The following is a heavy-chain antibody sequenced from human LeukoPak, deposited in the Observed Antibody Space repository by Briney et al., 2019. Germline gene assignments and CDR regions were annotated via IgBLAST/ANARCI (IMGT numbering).Heavy chain of an antibody. V-gene: IGHV3-7*01. CDR1: GFTFSTYW. J-gene: IGHJ3*02. CDR3: ARSQIFDI. Sequence: GGSLRLSCAASGFTFSTYWMSWVRQAPGKGLEWVANINQDGSEKYYVDSVKGRFTVSRDSAKNSLYLQMNSLRAEDTAVYYCARSQIFDIWGQGTVVTVSS. CDR2: INQDGSEK.